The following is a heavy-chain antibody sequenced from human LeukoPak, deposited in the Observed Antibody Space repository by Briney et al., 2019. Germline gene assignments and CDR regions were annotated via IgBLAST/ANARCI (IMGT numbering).Heavy chain of an antibody. D-gene: IGHD2-15*01. J-gene: IGHJ6*03. CDR1: GGSISNRNYH. CDR2: ISRSGSTK. Sequence: PSETLSLTCTVSGGSISNRNYHWGWIRQAPGKGLEWVSSISRSGSTKYYADSVKGRFTISRDNAKNSLFLQMNSLRAEDTAVYYCARVLRYCSGGNCYSGGLGYMDVWGKGTTVTISS. CDR3: ARVLRYCSGGNCYSGGLGYMDV. V-gene: IGHV3-11*01.